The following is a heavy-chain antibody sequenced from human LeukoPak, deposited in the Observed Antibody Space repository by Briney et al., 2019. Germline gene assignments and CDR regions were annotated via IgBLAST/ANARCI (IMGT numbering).Heavy chain of an antibody. CDR2: ISYDGRSK. CDR1: GFTFSNYG. Sequence: GGSLRLSCAVSGFTFSNYGMHWVRQAPGKGLEWVAVISYDGRSKKYADPVKGRFTISKDNSKNTLYLQMNSLRAEDTALYYCARGFPHYYDSSGIKFDYWGQGTLVTVSS. D-gene: IGHD3-22*01. V-gene: IGHV3-30*03. J-gene: IGHJ4*02. CDR3: ARGFPHYYDSSGIKFDY.